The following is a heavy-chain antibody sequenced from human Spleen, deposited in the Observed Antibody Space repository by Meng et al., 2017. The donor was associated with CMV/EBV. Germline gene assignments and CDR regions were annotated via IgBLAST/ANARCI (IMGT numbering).Heavy chain of an antibody. CDR1: YNFTSYS. V-gene: IGHV1-46*01. CDR3: ARDPITIFGVILGYFDS. CDR2: INPSGGST. J-gene: IGHJ4*02. D-gene: IGHD3-3*01. Sequence: YNFTSYSMHWVRQAPGQGPEWMGIINPSGGSTSYAQKFQGRVTMTRDTSTSTLYMELSSLRSEDTAVYYCARDPITIFGVILGYFDSWGQGTLVTVSS.